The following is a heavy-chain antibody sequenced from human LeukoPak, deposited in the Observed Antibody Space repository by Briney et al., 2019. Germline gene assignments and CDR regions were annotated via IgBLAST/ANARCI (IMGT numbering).Heavy chain of an antibody. D-gene: IGHD3-22*01. V-gene: IGHV3-7*01. Sequence: GGSLRLSCAASGFTFTSYWMSWVRQAPGKGLEWVANIKQDGSEKYYVDSVKGRFTISRDNAKNSLYLQMNSLRAEDTAVYYCERAHITYDSSGYYYVDWFDPWGQGTLVTVSS. J-gene: IGHJ5*02. CDR3: ERAHITYDSSGYYYVDWFDP. CDR1: GFTFTSYW. CDR2: IKQDGSEK.